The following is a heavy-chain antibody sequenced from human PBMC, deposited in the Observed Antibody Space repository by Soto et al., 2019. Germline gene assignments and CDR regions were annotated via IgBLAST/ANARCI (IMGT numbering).Heavy chain of an antibody. J-gene: IGHJ6*02. CDR3: ARIQAYCGGDCYSGAYSYGMDV. CDR2: IYYSGST. V-gene: IGHV4-59*01. CDR1: GGSISSYY. Sequence: QVQLQESGPGLVKPSETLSLTCTVSGGSISSYYWSWIRQPPGKGLEWIGYIYYSGSTNYNPSLKSRVTISVATSKNQFSLKLCSVTAADTAVYYCARIQAYCGGDCYSGAYSYGMDVWGQGTTVTVSS. D-gene: IGHD2-21*02.